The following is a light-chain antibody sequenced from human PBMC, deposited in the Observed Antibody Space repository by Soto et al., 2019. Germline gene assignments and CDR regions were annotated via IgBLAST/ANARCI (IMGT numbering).Light chain of an antibody. J-gene: IGLJ2*01. CDR2: YDS. CDR1: NIGSKS. V-gene: IGLV3-21*04. Sequence: SYELTQPPSVSVAPGKTARITCGGNNIGSKSVHWYQQKPGQAPVLVIYYDSDRPSGIPERFSGSNSGNTATLTISRVEAGDEADYYCQVWDSSSVHPHVVFGGGTKLTVL. CDR3: QVWDSSSVHPHVV.